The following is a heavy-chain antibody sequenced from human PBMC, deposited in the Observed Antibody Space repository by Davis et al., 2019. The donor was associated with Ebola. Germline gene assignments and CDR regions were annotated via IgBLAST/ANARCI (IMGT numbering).Heavy chain of an antibody. CDR1: GFTFSSYA. CDR3: VKMFGGMDV. Sequence: GESLKIPCAAPGFTFSSYAMSWVRQAPGKGLVWVSRINSDGTSTSYADSVKGRFILPRDNAKNTLYLQMSSLRAEDTAVYYCVKMFGGMDVWGQGTTVTVSS. V-gene: IGHV3-74*01. D-gene: IGHD3-16*01. CDR2: INSDGTST. J-gene: IGHJ6*02.